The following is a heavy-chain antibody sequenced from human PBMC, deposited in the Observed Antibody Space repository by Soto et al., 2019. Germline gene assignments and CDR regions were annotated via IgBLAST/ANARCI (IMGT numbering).Heavy chain of an antibody. CDR3: ASHYDMWSGYLSPVDY. CDR1: GYTFSDYY. J-gene: IGHJ4*02. Sequence: QVQLVESGGDLVKPGGSLRLSCAASGYTFSDYYMSWIRQAPGKGLEWIAYIDTSGTKIYSADSVKGRVTITRDHAKNSLYLEMNSLRDEDTAVYYCASHYDMWSGYLSPVDYWGQGTLVTVSS. V-gene: IGHV3-11*01. CDR2: IDTSGTKI. D-gene: IGHD3-3*01.